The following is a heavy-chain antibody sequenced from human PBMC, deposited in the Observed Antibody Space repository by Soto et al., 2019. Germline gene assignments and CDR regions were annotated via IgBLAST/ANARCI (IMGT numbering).Heavy chain of an antibody. CDR3: ARDGTLYDSSAYYYLY. J-gene: IGHJ4*02. CDR1: GYTFTSYY. D-gene: IGHD3-22*01. V-gene: IGHV1-46*01. Sequence: GASVKFSCKASGYTFTSYYMHWVRQAPGQGLEWMAIINPSGGTTSNAQKFQGRVTITSDTSTSTADLELSSLRSEDTAMYYCARDGTLYDSSAYYYLYWGQGTLVTVSS. CDR2: INPSGGTT.